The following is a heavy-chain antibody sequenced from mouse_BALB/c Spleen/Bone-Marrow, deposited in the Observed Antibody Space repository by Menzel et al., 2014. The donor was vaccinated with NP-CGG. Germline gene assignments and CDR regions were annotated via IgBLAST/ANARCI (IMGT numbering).Heavy chain of an antibody. J-gene: IGHJ4*01. Sequence: EVQRVESGGGLVQPGGSLRLSCATSGFTFSDFYMEWVRQPPGKRLEWIAASRNKANDYTTEYSASLKGRFIVSRGTSQSILYLQMNALRAEDTAIYYCARDTGTRAMDYWGQGTSVTVSS. CDR2: SRNKANDYTT. CDR1: GFTFSDFY. D-gene: IGHD4-1*01. V-gene: IGHV7-1*02. CDR3: ARDTGTRAMDY.